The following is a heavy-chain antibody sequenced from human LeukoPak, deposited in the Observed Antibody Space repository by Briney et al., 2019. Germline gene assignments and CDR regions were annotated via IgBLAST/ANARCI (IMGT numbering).Heavy chain of an antibody. J-gene: IGHJ4*02. D-gene: IGHD6-13*01. Sequence: APRRLSCKASGYTFTTYDINGVRQASGPGLEWMRGLNPYIGNTGPAQMFQGRVTMTSNTSISTAYMELSSLRSEDTAVYYCARGLRREQQLLRAFDYWGQGTPVTVSS. CDR1: GYTFTTYD. CDR3: ARGLRREQQLLRAFDY. CDR2: LNPYIGNT. V-gene: IGHV1-8*01.